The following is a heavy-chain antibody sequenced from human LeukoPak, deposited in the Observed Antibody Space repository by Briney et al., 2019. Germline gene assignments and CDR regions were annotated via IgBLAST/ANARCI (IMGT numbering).Heavy chain of an antibody. Sequence: ASVKVSCKASGYTFSGYYMHWVRQAPGQGLEWMGWMNPNSGNTGYAQKFQGRVTITRNTSISTAYMELSSLRSEDTAVYYCARAPRTIFGVVYYYYYYMDVWGKGTTVTVSS. CDR1: GYTFSGYY. V-gene: IGHV1-8*03. D-gene: IGHD3-3*01. CDR2: MNPNSGNT. J-gene: IGHJ6*03. CDR3: ARAPRTIFGVVYYYYYYMDV.